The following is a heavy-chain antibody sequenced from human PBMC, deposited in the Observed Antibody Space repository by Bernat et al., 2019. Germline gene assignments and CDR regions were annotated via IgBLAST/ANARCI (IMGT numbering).Heavy chain of an antibody. CDR3: ARGGRWFDY. CDR1: SISSYY. D-gene: IGHD5-24*01. Sequence: SISSYYWTWIPHPPGMGLEWIGYISYSGSTNYNPSLKSRVTISVDTSKSQFSLKLNSVTAADTAVYYCARGGRWFDYWGKG. CDR2: ISYSGST. J-gene: IGHJ4*02. V-gene: IGHV4-59*01.